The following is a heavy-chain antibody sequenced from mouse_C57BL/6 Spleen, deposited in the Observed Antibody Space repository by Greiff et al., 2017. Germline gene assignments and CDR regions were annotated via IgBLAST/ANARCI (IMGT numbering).Heavy chain of an antibody. CDR3: ARDYGSSPRFAY. Sequence: QVQLQQSGPELVKPGASVKISCKASGYAFSSSWMNWVKQRPGKGLEWIGRIYPGDGDTNYNGKFKGKATLTADKSSSTAYMQLSSLTSEDSAVYVCARDYGSSPRFAYWGQGTLVTVSA. D-gene: IGHD1-1*01. CDR1: GYAFSSSW. J-gene: IGHJ3*01. CDR2: IYPGDGDT. V-gene: IGHV1-82*01.